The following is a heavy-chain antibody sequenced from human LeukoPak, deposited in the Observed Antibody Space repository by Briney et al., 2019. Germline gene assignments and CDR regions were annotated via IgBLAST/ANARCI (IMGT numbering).Heavy chain of an antibody. CDR1: GFTFDDYA. J-gene: IGHJ6*03. CDR3: AKDYGGNSGVINYYYYMDV. Sequence: PCRSLRLSCAASGFTFDDYAMHWVRQAPGKGLEWVSGINWSSGSIGYADSVKGRFTISRDNAKNSLYLQMNSLRAEDTALYYCAKDYGGNSGVINYYYYMDVWGKGTTVTVSS. D-gene: IGHD4-23*01. CDR2: INWSSGSI. V-gene: IGHV3-9*01.